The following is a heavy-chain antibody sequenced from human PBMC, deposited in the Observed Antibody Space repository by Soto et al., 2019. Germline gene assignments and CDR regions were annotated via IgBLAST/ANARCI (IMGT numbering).Heavy chain of an antibody. J-gene: IGHJ6*02. CDR3: ARDGLVGYGMDV. Sequence: QVQLVESGGGVVQPGRSLRLSCAASGFTFSSYGMHWVRQAPGKGLEWVAVIWYDGSNKYYADSVKGRFTISRDNSKNTQFLQMNSLRAEDTAVYYCARDGLVGYGMDVWGQGTTVTVS. CDR2: IWYDGSNK. D-gene: IGHD3-10*01. CDR1: GFTFSSYG. V-gene: IGHV3-33*01.